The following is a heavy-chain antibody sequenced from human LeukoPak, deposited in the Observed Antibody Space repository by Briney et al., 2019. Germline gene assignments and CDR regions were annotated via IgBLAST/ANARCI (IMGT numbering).Heavy chain of an antibody. Sequence: GGSLRLSCAASGFTVSSNSINWVRQAPGKGLEWVSSISSSSSYIYYADSVKGRFTISRDNAKNSLYLQMNSLRAEDTAVYYCAREKCSSTSCLPMYYYYGMDVWGQGTTVTVSS. CDR3: AREKCSSTSCLPMYYYYGMDV. D-gene: IGHD2-2*01. J-gene: IGHJ6*02. CDR1: GFTVSSNS. CDR2: ISSSSSYI. V-gene: IGHV3-21*01.